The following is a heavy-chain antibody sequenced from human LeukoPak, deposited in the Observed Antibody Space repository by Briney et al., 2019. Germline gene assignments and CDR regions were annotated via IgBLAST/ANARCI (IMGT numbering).Heavy chain of an antibody. CDR2: MYHSGDT. Sequence: SQTLSLTCTVSGGSISSSSYYWGWIRQPPGKELEWIGSMYHSGDTYYNPSLKSRVTISVDTSKNQLSLKLSSVTAADTAVYYCASWSSSSWDDAFDIWGQGTMVTVSS. J-gene: IGHJ3*02. V-gene: IGHV4-39*07. CDR3: ASWSSSSWDDAFDI. CDR1: GGSISSSSYY. D-gene: IGHD6-13*01.